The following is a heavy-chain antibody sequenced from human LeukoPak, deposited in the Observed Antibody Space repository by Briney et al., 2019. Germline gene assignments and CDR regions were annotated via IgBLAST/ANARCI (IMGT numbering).Heavy chain of an antibody. V-gene: IGHV5-51*01. D-gene: IGHD4-17*01. Sequence: GASLKISCKGSGSRFTSYWIGWVRQMPGKGLEWMGIIYPGDSDTRYSPSFQGQVTISADKSISTAYLQWSSLKASDTAMYYCARPNHYGDYYFDYWGQGTLVTVSS. CDR3: ARPNHYGDYYFDY. CDR1: GSRFTSYW. J-gene: IGHJ4*02. CDR2: IYPGDSDT.